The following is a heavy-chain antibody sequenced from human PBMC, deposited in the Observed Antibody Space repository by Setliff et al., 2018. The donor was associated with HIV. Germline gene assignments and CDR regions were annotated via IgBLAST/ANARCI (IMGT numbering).Heavy chain of an antibody. Sequence: GASVKVSCKASGYRFTGFAIHWVRQAPGQRFEWMGWINAGTGNTKYSQKFQDRVTISRDIHANTAYMELSSLRSEDTAIYYCARSLREYSYGSPDYWGPGTLVTGSS. J-gene: IGHJ4*02. CDR1: GYRFTGFA. CDR2: INAGTGNT. CDR3: ARSLREYSYGSPDY. V-gene: IGHV1-3*01. D-gene: IGHD5-18*01.